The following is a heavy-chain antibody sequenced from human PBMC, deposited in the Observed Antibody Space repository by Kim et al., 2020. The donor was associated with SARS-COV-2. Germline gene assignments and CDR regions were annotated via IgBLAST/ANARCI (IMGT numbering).Heavy chain of an antibody. CDR3: ARGEVTAAKLGLYYFDY. CDR1: GGSFSGYY. V-gene: IGHV4-34*01. CDR2: INHSGST. J-gene: IGHJ4*02. D-gene: IGHD6-13*01. Sequence: SETLSLTCAVYGGSFSGYYWSWIRQPPGKGLEWIGEINHSGSTNYNPSLKSRVTISVDTSKNQFSLKLSSVTAADTAVYYCARGEVTAAKLGLYYFDYWGQGTLVTVSS.